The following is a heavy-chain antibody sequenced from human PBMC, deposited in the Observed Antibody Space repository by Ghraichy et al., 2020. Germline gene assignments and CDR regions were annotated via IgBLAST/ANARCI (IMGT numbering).Heavy chain of an antibody. CDR1: GFTFGDYA. Sequence: GGSLRLSCTASGFTFGDYAMSWFRQAPGKGLEWVGFIRSKAYRGTTEYAASVIGRFTISRDDSKSIAYLQMNSLKTEDTAVYYCTRRNRDGYNSGSYWYFDLWGRGTLVTVSS. D-gene: IGHD5-24*01. V-gene: IGHV3-49*03. J-gene: IGHJ2*01. CDR2: IRSKAYRGTT. CDR3: TRRNRDGYNSGSYWYFDL.